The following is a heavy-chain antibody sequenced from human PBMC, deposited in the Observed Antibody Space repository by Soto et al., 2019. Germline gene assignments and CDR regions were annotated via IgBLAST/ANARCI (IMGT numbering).Heavy chain of an antibody. CDR1: GGSISSYY. CDR3: ASRRRTDDFDI. V-gene: IGHV4-59*08. CDR2: IYYSGST. Sequence: QVQLQESGPGLVKPSETLSLTCTVSGGSISSYYWSWIRQPPGKGLECLVYIYYSGSTNNNPSLKSRVTTSLDTAKNQISLKLSAVTAADTAVYYCASRRRTDDFDIWGQGTKVTVSS. J-gene: IGHJ3*02.